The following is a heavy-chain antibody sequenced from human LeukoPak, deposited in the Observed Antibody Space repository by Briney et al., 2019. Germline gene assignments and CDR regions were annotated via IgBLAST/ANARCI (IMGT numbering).Heavy chain of an antibody. CDR3: AKDLHLRYFDWLPGDSFDV. CDR1: GFTFSSYS. Sequence: GGSLRLSCAASGFTFSSYSMNWVRQAPGKGLEWVSYISSSSSTIYYADSVKGRFTISRDNAKNSLYLQMNSLRAEDTAVYYCAKDLHLRYFDWLPGDSFDVWGQGTMVTVSS. CDR2: ISSSSSTI. D-gene: IGHD3-9*01. J-gene: IGHJ3*01. V-gene: IGHV3-48*01.